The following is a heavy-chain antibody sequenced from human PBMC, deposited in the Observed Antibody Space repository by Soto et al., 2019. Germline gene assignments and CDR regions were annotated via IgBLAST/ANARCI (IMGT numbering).Heavy chain of an antibody. CDR2: FDPEDGET. D-gene: IGHD3-10*01. J-gene: IGHJ6*02. V-gene: IGHV1-24*01. CDR1: GYTLTELS. Sequence: ASVKVSCKVSGYTLTELSMHWVRQAPGKGLEWMGGFDPEDGETIYAQKFQGRVTMTEDTSTDTAYMELSSLRSEDTAVYYCATDRGRGVISLNYYYGMDVWGQGTTVTVSS. CDR3: ATDRGRGVISLNYYYGMDV.